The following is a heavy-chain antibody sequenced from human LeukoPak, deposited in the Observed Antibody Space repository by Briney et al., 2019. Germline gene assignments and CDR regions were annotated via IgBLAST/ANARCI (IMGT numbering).Heavy chain of an antibody. J-gene: IGHJ5*02. D-gene: IGHD3-16*01. CDR1: GFTFSTYW. Sequence: PGGSLRPSCAASGFTFSTYWMSWVRQAPGKGLEWVANIKQDGSETYYVDSVKGRFTISRDNAKNSLFLQMNSLRAEDTAVYYCARVTVMDGYDYIWWSWRSFDPWGQGTLVTVSS. V-gene: IGHV3-7*01. CDR2: IKQDGSET. CDR3: ARVTVMDGYDYIWWSWRSFDP.